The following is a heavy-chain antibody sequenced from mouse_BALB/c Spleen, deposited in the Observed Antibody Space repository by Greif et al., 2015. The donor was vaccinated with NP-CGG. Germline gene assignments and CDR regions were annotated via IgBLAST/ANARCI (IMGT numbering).Heavy chain of an antibody. V-gene: IGHV14-3*02. J-gene: IGHJ1*01. CDR3: ARSLYGSSPWYFDV. D-gene: IGHD1-1*01. Sequence: EVQLQQSGAELVKPGASVKLSCTASGFNIKDTYMHWVKQRPEQGLEWIGRIDPANGNTKYDPKFQGKATITADTSSNTAYLQLSSLTSEDTAVYYCARSLYGSSPWYFDVWGAGTTVTVSS. CDR2: IDPANGNT. CDR1: GFNIKDTY.